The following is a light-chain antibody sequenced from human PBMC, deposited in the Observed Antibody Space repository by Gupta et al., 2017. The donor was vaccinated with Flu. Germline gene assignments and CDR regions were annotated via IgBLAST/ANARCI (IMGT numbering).Light chain of an antibody. CDR2: GAS. Sequence: SLSASVGDSVTVTCRTSQGIRNYLGWYQQKPGKAPRRLVSGASSLQTGVPSRFSVSGSGTEFTLTISSLRPEDFATYYCLHYNGTFPMYTFGQGTKLETK. CDR3: LHYNGTFPMYT. V-gene: IGKV1-17*01. J-gene: IGKJ2*01. CDR1: QGIRNY.